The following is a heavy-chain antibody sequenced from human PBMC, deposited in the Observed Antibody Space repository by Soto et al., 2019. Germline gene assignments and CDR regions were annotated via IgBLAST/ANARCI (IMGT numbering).Heavy chain of an antibody. CDR3: ARKTGTTQLGYYYGMDV. V-gene: IGHV1-3*01. J-gene: IGHJ6*02. Sequence: QVQLVQSGAEVKKPGASVKVSCKASGYTCTSYAMHWVRQAPGQRLEWMGWINAGNGNTKYSQKFQGRVTITRDTSASTAYMELSSLRSEDTAVYYCARKTGTTQLGYYYGMDVWGQGTTVTVSS. CDR1: GYTCTSYA. CDR2: INAGNGNT. D-gene: IGHD1-1*01.